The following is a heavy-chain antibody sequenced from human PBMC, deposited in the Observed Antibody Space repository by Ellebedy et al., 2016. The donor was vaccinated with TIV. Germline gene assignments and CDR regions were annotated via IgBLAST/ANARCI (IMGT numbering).Heavy chain of an antibody. CDR3: AKDHRLRSVDGFGYWPLDY. Sequence: GESLKISCAASGFTFSSSSMNWVRQDPGKGLEWVSYISSSGNTIYYADSVKGRFTISREIAKNSLYLQMNSLRAEDTAVYYCAKDHRLRSVDGFGYWPLDYWGQGTLVTVSS. D-gene: IGHD3-22*01. J-gene: IGHJ4*02. V-gene: IGHV3-48*04. CDR2: ISSSGNTI. CDR1: GFTFSSSS.